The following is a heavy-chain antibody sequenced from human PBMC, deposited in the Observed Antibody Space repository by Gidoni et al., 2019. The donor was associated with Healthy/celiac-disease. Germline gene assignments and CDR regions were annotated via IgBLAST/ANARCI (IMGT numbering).Heavy chain of an antibody. Sequence: QVQLVESGGGVVQPGRSLRLSCAASGFTFSSYGMHWVRQAPGKGMEWVAVISYDGSNKYYADSVKGRFTISRDNSKNTLYLQMNSLRAEDTAVYYCAKDGYCSGGSCYLGSYYYYYYMDVWGKGTTVTVSS. CDR1: GFTFSSYG. CDR2: ISYDGSNK. J-gene: IGHJ6*03. V-gene: IGHV3-30*18. D-gene: IGHD2-15*01. CDR3: AKDGYCSGGSCYLGSYYYYYYMDV.